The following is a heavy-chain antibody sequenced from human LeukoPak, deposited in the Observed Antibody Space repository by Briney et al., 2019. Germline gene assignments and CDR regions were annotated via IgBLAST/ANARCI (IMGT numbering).Heavy chain of an antibody. V-gene: IGHV4-59*12. Sequence: SETLSLTCTVSGGSISSYYWSWLRQPPGKGLEWIGYIYYSGSTNYNPSLKSRVTISVDTSKNQFSLKLSSVTAADTAVYYCARGDPYFDYWGQGTLVTVSS. CDR2: IYYSGST. CDR1: GGSISSYY. J-gene: IGHJ4*02. CDR3: ARGDPYFDY.